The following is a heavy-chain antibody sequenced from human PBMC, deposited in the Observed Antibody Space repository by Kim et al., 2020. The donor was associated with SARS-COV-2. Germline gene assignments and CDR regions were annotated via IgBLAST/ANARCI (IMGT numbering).Heavy chain of an antibody. Sequence: GGSLRLSCAASGFTFSDYYMSWIRQAPVKGLEWVSYISSSGSTIYYADSVKGRFTISRDNAKNSLYLQMNSLRAEDTAVYYCARVNPPTNIVVVPAAIYFDYWGQGTLVTVSS. CDR2: ISSSGSTI. D-gene: IGHD2-2*01. CDR1: GFTFSDYY. CDR3: ARVNPPTNIVVVPAAIYFDY. J-gene: IGHJ4*02. V-gene: IGHV3-11*01.